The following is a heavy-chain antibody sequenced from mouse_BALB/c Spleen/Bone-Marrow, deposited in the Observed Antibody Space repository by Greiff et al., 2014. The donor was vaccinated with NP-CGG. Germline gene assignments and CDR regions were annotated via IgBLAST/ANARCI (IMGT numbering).Heavy chain of an antibody. CDR3: ARGNWDFAY. CDR2: IYPYSGGT. CDR1: GYTFTDYN. D-gene: IGHD4-1*01. Sequence: VQLKGSGPELVRPGASVKISCKASGYTFTDYNIYWGKKSHGKSLEWSGYIYPYSGGTGYNQKFKSKATLTVDNSSTTAYMELRSLTSEDSAVYYCARGNWDFAYWGQGTLVTVST. V-gene: IGHV1S29*02. J-gene: IGHJ3*01.